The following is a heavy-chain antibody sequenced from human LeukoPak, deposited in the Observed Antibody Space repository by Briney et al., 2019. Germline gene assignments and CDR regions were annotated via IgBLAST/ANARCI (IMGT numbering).Heavy chain of an antibody. D-gene: IGHD3-22*01. V-gene: IGHV3-48*01. CDR2: ISGSSSTI. CDR1: GFAFRSYG. Sequence: PGGSLRLSCAASGFAFRSYGMSWVRQAPGKGLEWGSYISGSSSTIYYADSVKGRFTISRDNGKNTLYLQMNSLRAEDTAVYYCAGGSTYYDSSGQVPFDYWGQGTLVTVSS. CDR3: AGGSTYYDSSGQVPFDY. J-gene: IGHJ4*02.